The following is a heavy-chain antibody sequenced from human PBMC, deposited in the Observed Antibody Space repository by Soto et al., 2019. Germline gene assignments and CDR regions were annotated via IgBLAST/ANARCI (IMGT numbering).Heavy chain of an antibody. CDR3: AIPRDSSGWYYFDY. J-gene: IGHJ4*02. D-gene: IGHD6-19*01. Sequence: ASVKVSCKASGYSFTAFHMHWVRQAPGKGLEWMGGFDPEDGETIYAQKFQGRVTMTEDTSTDTAYMELSSLRSEDTAVYYCAIPRDSSGWYYFDYWGQGTLVTVSS. CDR2: FDPEDGET. CDR1: GYSFTAFH. V-gene: IGHV1-24*01.